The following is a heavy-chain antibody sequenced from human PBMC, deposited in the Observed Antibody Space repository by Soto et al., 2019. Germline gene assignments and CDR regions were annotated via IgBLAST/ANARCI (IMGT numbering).Heavy chain of an antibody. Sequence: SETLSLTCAVSGGSISSGGYSWSWIRQPPGKGLEWIGYIYHSGSTYYNPSLKSRVTISVDRSKNQFSLKLSSVTAADTAVYYCAREGVVGAPWFDSWGQGTLVTVSS. CDR3: AREGVVGAPWFDS. CDR2: IYHSGST. V-gene: IGHV4-30-2*01. D-gene: IGHD1-26*01. CDR1: GGSISSGGYS. J-gene: IGHJ5*01.